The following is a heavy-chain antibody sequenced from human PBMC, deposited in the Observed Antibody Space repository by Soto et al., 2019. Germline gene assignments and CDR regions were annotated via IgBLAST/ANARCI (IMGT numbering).Heavy chain of an antibody. D-gene: IGHD4-17*01. CDR3: ARGTVRDYYYGMDV. CDR2: ISSSSYI. J-gene: IGHJ6*02. CDR1: GFTFSSYS. Sequence: PGGSLRLSCAASGFTFSSYSMNWVRQAPGKGLEWVSSISSSSYIYYADSVKGRFTISRDNAKNSLYLQMNSLRAEDTAVYYCARGTVRDYYYGMDVWGQGTTVTVSS. V-gene: IGHV3-21*01.